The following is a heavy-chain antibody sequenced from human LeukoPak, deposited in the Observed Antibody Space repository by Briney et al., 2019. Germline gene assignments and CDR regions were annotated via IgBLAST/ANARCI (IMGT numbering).Heavy chain of an antibody. V-gene: IGHV1-18*01. D-gene: IGHD3-9*01. Sequence: ASVKVSCKASGYTFTSYGISWVRQAPGQGLEWMGWLSTYNGNTNYAQKLQGRVTMTTDTSASTAYMELRSLRSDDTAVYYCARASYDTLTGYYIGSLDAFDIWGQGTMVTVSS. CDR3: ARASYDTLTGYYIGSLDAFDI. CDR2: LSTYNGNT. CDR1: GYTFTSYG. J-gene: IGHJ3*02.